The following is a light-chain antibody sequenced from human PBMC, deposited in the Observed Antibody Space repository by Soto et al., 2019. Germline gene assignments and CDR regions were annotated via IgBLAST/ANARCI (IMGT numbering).Light chain of an antibody. Sequence: QSALTRTPSVSGAPGQRVTISCTGSSSNIGAGYDVHWYQQLPGTAPKLLIYGNSNRPSGVPDRFSGSKSGTSASLAITGLQAEDEADYYCQSYDSSLSGYVFGTGTKLTVL. CDR3: QSYDSSLSGYV. V-gene: IGLV1-40*01. CDR2: GNS. J-gene: IGLJ1*01. CDR1: SSNIGAGYD.